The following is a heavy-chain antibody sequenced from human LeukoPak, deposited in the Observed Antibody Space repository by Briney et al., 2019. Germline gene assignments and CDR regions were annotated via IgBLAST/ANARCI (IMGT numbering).Heavy chain of an antibody. D-gene: IGHD3-9*01. V-gene: IGHV3-11*04. Sequence: GGSLRLSCAASRVTFSDYYMSWIRQAPGKGLEWVSYISGSGTSIYYADSVKGRFIISRDNAKNSMYLQMTSTGAYDAAVYYAARDRYFDTFYGNWFDPWGQGTLVSVSS. CDR3: ARDRYFDTFYGNWFDP. CDR1: RVTFSDYY. CDR2: ISGSGTSI. J-gene: IGHJ5*02.